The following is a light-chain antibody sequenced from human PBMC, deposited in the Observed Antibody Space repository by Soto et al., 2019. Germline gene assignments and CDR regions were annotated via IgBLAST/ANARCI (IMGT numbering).Light chain of an antibody. CDR2: DVS. J-gene: IGLJ1*01. V-gene: IGLV2-14*03. CDR3: RSYSRRSTYV. CDR1: NSDVGGYKY. Sequence: QSVLTQPASVSGSPGQAITISCSGTNSDVGGYKYVSWYQQHPGKAPKLIIYDVSYRPSGVSNRFSGSKSGNTASLTMSVLQAEDEADYFCRSYSRRSTYVFGTGTKVTVL.